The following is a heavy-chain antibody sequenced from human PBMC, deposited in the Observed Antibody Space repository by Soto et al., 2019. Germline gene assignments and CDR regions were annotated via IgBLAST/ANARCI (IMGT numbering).Heavy chain of an antibody. Sequence: EVQLVASGGGLVQPGVSLRLSCAASGFTCSHYGINWVRQAPGKGLAWVSYISSSIATIQYADSVKGRFTISRDNAKNSLYRQMNSLRDEDTAVYYCARGGAARPDYWGQGTLVTVSS. J-gene: IGHJ4*02. CDR2: ISSSIATI. CDR3: ARGGAARPDY. CDR1: GFTCSHYG. D-gene: IGHD6-6*01. V-gene: IGHV3-48*02.